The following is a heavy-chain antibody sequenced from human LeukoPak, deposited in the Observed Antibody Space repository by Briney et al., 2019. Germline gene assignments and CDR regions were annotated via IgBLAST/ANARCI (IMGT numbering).Heavy chain of an antibody. CDR3: ARQDQKYYYDSSGYYYEGGFDY. D-gene: IGHD3-22*01. V-gene: IGHV4-61*02. Sequence: SQTLSLTCTVSGGSISSGSYYWSWIRQPAGKGLEWIGRIYTSGSTNYNPSLKSRVTISVDTSKNQFSLKLSSVTAADTGVYYCARQDQKYYYDSSGYYYEGGFDYWGQGTLVTVSS. CDR1: GGSISSGSYY. CDR2: IYTSGST. J-gene: IGHJ4*02.